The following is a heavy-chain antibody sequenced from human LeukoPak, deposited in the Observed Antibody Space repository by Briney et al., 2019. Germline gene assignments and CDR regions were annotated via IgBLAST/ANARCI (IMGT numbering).Heavy chain of an antibody. D-gene: IGHD2-15*01. V-gene: IGHV3-30*18. J-gene: IGHJ6*03. Sequence: GGSLRLSCAASGFTFSSYGMHWVRQAPGKGLEWVAVISYDGSNKYYADSVKGRFTISRDNSKNTLYLQMNSLRAEDTAVYYCAKDLYCSGGSCYSGLYYYYYMDVWGKGTTVTVSS. CDR2: ISYDGSNK. CDR1: GFTFSSYG. CDR3: AKDLYCSGGSCYSGLYYYYYMDV.